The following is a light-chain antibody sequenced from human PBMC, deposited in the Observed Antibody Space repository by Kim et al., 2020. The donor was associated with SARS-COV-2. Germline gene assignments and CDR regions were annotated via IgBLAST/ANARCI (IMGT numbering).Light chain of an antibody. V-gene: IGKV1-39*01. CDR3: QQSYSTLLT. CDR2: AAS. J-gene: IGKJ1*01. CDR1: QSISSY. Sequence: ASVGDRVTITCRASQSISSYLNWYQLKPGKAPKLLIYAASSLQSGVPSRFSGSGSGTDFTLTISSPQPEDFATYYCQQSYSTLLTFGQGTKVDIK.